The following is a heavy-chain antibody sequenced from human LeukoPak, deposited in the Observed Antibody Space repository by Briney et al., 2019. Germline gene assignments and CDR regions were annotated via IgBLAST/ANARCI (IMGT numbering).Heavy chain of an antibody. CDR1: GYTFTGYY. J-gene: IGHJ4*02. V-gene: IGHV1-2*02. Sequence: GASVNVSCKASGYTFTGYYIHWVRQAPGQGLEWMGWINPNSGDTNYAQKFQGRVTVTRDTSITTAYMGLSRLNSDDTAVYDCARGPGGYSSSWYVNYWGQGTLVTVSS. CDR3: ARGPGGYSSSWYVNY. D-gene: IGHD6-13*01. CDR2: INPNSGDT.